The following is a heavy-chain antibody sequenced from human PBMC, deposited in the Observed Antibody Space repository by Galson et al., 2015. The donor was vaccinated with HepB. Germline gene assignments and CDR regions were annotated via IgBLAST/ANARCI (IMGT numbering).Heavy chain of an antibody. CDR1: GFTVSSNY. CDR3: ARGGVSYYGSGSYRYGMDV. CDR2: MYSGGST. J-gene: IGHJ6*02. V-gene: IGHV3-53*01. Sequence: SLRLSCAASGFTVSSNYMSWVRQAPGKGLEWVSVMYSGGSTYYADSVKGRFTISRDNSKNTLYLQMNSLRAEDTAVYYCARGGVSYYGSGSYRYGMDVWGQGTTVTVSS. D-gene: IGHD3-10*01.